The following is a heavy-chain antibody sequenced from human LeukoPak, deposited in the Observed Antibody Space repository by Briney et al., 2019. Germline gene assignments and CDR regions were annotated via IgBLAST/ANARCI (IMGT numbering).Heavy chain of an antibody. D-gene: IGHD3-22*01. J-gene: IGHJ4*02. V-gene: IGHV3-48*03. CDR2: ISSSGSTI. CDR1: GFTFSSYE. Sequence: GGSLRLSCAASGFTFSSYEMNWVRQAPGKGLEWVSYISSSGSTIYYADSVKGRFTISRDNAKNSLYLQMNSLRAEDTAVYYCARPPYYYDSSGYQGDYWGQGTLVTVSS. CDR3: ARPPYYYDSSGYQGDY.